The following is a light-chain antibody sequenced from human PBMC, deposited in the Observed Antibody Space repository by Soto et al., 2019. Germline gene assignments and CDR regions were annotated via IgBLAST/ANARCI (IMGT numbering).Light chain of an antibody. Sequence: QSVLTQPPSVSGAPGQRVTISCTGSSSNIGAGYDVHWYQQVPGTALKLLIYGNSNRPSGVPDRISGSKSGTSASLAITGLQAEDEADYYCHSYDSSLSGSVFGGGTQLTVL. V-gene: IGLV1-40*01. J-gene: IGLJ2*01. CDR2: GNS. CDR1: SSNIGAGYD. CDR3: HSYDSSLSGSV.